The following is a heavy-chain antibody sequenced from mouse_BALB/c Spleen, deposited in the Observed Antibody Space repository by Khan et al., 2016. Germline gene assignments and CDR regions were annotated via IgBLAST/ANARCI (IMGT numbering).Heavy chain of an antibody. CDR1: GFTFSDAW. CDR3: TFVGYFYV. CDR2: IKSKDNNHAT. V-gene: IGHV6-6*01. Sequence: EVKLEESGGGLVQPGGSMKLSCAASGFTFSDAWMDWVRQSPEKGLEWVAEIKSKDNNHATYYAESVKGRLIISRDDSKSSVYLQMNSLRAEDTGIFYCTFVGYFYVWGARTTVTVSS. J-gene: IGHJ1*01.